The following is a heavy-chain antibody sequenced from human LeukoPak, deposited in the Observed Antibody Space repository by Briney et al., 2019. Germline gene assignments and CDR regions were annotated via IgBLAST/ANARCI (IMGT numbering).Heavy chain of an antibody. J-gene: IGHJ3*02. D-gene: IGHD3-3*01. CDR2: ISAYNGNT. CDR1: GYTFTSYG. Sequence: EASVKVSCKAAGYTFTSYGISWVRQAPGQGLEWMGGISAYNGNTNYAQKLQGRVTMTTDTSTSTAYMELRSLRSDDTAVYYCARGSLGLKIWSGYHAPTVAFDIWGQGTMVTVSS. CDR3: ARGSLGLKIWSGYHAPTVAFDI. V-gene: IGHV1-18*01.